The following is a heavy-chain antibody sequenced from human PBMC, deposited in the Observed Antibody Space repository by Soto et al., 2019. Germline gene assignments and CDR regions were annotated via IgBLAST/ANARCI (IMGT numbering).Heavy chain of an antibody. Sequence: PGGPLRLSCAASGFTFSNYGMHWVRQAPGKGLEWVAIIWRDGNNKYYADSVRGRFIISRDNSKNRLYLQMNSLRAEDTAVYYCASDLVGASDSYGLDVWGQGTPVTVSS. J-gene: IGHJ6*02. V-gene: IGHV3-33*01. CDR2: IWRDGNNK. D-gene: IGHD1-26*01. CDR3: ASDLVGASDSYGLDV. CDR1: GFTFSNYG.